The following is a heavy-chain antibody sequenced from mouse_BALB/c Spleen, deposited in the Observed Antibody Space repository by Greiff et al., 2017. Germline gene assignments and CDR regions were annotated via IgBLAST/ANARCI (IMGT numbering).Heavy chain of an antibody. J-gene: IGHJ4*01. CDR2: IWGDGST. CDR3: ARETARGSMDY. D-gene: IGHD1-2*01. Sequence: VQLQESGPGLVAPSQSLSITCTVSGFSLTGYGVNWVRQPPGKGLEWLGMIWGDGSTDYNSALKSRLSISKDNSKSQVFLKMNSLQTDDTARYYCARETARGSMDYWGQGTSVTVSS. V-gene: IGHV2-6-7*02. CDR1: GFSLTGYG.